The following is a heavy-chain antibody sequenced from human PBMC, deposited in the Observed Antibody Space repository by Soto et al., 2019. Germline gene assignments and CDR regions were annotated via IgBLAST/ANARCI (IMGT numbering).Heavy chain of an antibody. J-gene: IGHJ6*02. CDR1: GGTFSSYA. CDR2: IIPIFGTA. Sequence: QVQLVQSGAEVKKPGSSVKVSCKASGGTFSSYAISWVRQAPGQGLEWMGGIIPIFGTANYAQKFQGRVTITADESTSTAYMELSSLRSEDTAVDYCARSTLQQLATYYGMDVWGQGTTVTVSS. V-gene: IGHV1-69*01. D-gene: IGHD6-13*01. CDR3: ARSTLQQLATYYGMDV.